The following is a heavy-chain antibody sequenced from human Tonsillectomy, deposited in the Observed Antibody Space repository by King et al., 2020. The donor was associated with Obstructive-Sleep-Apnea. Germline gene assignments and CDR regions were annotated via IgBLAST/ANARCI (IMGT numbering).Heavy chain of an antibody. V-gene: IGHV3-66*01. J-gene: IGHJ3*02. CDR3: VYSGNDKGDVFDT. CDR1: GFTVSIKY. CDR2: LYSGGNT. D-gene: IGHD5-12*01. Sequence: EVQLVESGGGLVQPGGSLRLSCSASGFTVSIKYLAWVRQAPGKGLEWVSGLYSGGNTYYADSVKGRFTISRDNSKNTVYLQMNSLRADDTAVYFCVYSGNDKGDVFDTWGQGTMVTVSS.